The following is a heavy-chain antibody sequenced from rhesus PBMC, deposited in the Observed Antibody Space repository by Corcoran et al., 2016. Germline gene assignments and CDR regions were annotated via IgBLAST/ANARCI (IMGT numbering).Heavy chain of an antibody. CDR1: GCSISRGHYY. D-gene: IGHD3-22*01. CDR3: AVQEWLLSLEYNRFDV. V-gene: IGHV4-122*02. CDR2: ITDSGGT. Sequence: QVQLNESGPGLVKPSETLSLTSAVSGCSISRGHYYWSWIPLGPREVREWIGYITDSGGTSSNPSLESRVSISRYTYQSQVSVKLRSVTAAATAVYYSAVQEWLLSLEYNRFDVWGAGVLVTVSS. J-gene: IGHJ5-1*01.